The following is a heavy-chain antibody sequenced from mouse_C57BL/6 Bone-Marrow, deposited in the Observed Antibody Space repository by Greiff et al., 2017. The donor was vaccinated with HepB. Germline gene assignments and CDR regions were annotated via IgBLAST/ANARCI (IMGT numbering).Heavy chain of an antibody. Sequence: EVKLLESGAELVRPGASVKLSCTASGFNIKDDYMHWVKQRPEQGLEWIGWIDPENGDTEYASKFQGKATITADTSSNTAYLQLSSLTSEDTAVYYCTTYGSPAWFAYWGQGTLVTVSA. CDR3: TTYGSPAWFAY. D-gene: IGHD1-1*01. CDR2: IDPENGDT. J-gene: IGHJ3*01. V-gene: IGHV14-4*01. CDR1: GFNIKDDY.